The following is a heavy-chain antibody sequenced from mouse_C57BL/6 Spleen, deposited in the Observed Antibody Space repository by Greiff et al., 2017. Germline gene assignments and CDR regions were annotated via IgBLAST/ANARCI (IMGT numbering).Heavy chain of an antibody. V-gene: IGHV1-15*01. J-gene: IGHJ3*01. Sequence: VQLQQSGAELVRPGASVTLSCKASGYTFTDYEMHWVKQTPVHGLEWIGAIDPETGGTAYNQKFKGKAILTADKSSSTAYMELRSLTSEDSAVYYCTSVITTARGFAYWGQGTLVTVSA. CDR1: GYTFTDYE. D-gene: IGHD1-1*01. CDR3: TSVITTARGFAY. CDR2: IDPETGGT.